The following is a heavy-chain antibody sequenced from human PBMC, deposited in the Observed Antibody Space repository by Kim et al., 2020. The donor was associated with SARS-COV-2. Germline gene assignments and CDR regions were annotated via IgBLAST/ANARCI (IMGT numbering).Heavy chain of an antibody. CDR2: ISSSSNSK. V-gene: IGHV3-48*03. CDR3: AREVLVTPDAFDI. CDR1: GFTFRSYE. D-gene: IGHD2-15*01. Sequence: GGSLRLSCAASGFTFRSYEMNWVRQAPGKGLEWVSYISSSSNSKYYADSVKGRFTISRDNAKDSLYLQMNGLRAEDTAVYYCAREVLVTPDAFDIWGQGKMVTVSS. J-gene: IGHJ3*02.